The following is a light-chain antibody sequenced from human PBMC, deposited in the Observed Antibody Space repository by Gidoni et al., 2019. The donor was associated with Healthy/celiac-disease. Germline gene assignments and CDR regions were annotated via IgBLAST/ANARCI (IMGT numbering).Light chain of an antibody. CDR3: QQYNSYPVS. CDR1: PSINSW. V-gene: IGKV1-5*03. J-gene: IGKJ4*01. Sequence: DTQMTHSPSTLSAPVGDRVTSTCRASPSINSWSAWYQQKPGKAPKFLIYKASSLEGGVPSRFSGSRSERECTLTIRSLPPSDCTTYCCQQYNSYPVSFGGGTKVEIK. CDR2: KAS.